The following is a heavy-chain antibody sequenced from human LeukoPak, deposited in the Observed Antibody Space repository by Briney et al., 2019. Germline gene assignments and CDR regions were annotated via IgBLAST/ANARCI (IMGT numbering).Heavy chain of an antibody. CDR2: MNPNSGDK. CDR3: ERIHNYGGNSYYYYFYIDF. D-gene: IGHD4-23*01. Sequence: ASVKVSCKTSGSTFSAYYIHWVRQATGQGLEWMGWMNPNSGDKGNTQKFQARATITRTTYITTVYLELSILRSEDMDVYYCERIHNYGGNSYYYYFYIDFWGRGTAVTVSS. CDR1: GSTFSAYY. V-gene: IGHV1-8*03. J-gene: IGHJ6*03.